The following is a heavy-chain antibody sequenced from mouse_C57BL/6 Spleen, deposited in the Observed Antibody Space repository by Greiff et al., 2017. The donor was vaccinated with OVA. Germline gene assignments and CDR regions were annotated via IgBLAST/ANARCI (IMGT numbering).Heavy chain of an antibody. V-gene: IGHV1-18*01. D-gene: IGHD1-1*01. CDR3: ARGSLYYYGSSPFAY. J-gene: IGHJ3*01. Sequence: EVQLQQSGPELVKPGASVKLPCKASGYTFTDYNMDWVKQSPGKSLEWIGDINPNNGGTIYNEKFKGKATLTVDKSSSTAYMELRSLTSEDTAVYYGARGSLYYYGSSPFAYWGQGTLVTVSA. CDR1: GYTFTDYN. CDR2: INPNNGGT.